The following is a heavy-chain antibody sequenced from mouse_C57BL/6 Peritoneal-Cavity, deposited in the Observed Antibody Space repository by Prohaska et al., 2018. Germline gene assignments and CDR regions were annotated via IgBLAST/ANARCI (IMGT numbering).Heavy chain of an antibody. CDR3: ARRGNYFDY. J-gene: IGHJ2*01. CDR2: INPNNGCT. Sequence: EVQLQQPGPELVKPGASVKIPCKASGYTFTDYNMEWVKHSHGKSLEWIGDINPNNGCTIYNQKFKGKATLTVDKSSSTAYMELRSLTSEDTAVYYCARRGNYFDYWGQGTTLTVSS. D-gene: IGHD1-1*02. CDR1: GYTFTDYN. V-gene: IGHV1-18*01.